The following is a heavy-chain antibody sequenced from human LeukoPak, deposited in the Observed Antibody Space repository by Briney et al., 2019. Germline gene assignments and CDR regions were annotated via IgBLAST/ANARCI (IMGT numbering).Heavy chain of an antibody. J-gene: IGHJ6*03. CDR2: IYVTGN. CDR3: AKHSGGGIEDMDV. Sequence: PSETLSLTCTVSGGSIGTYYWSWVRQSPGEGLEWIGYIYVTGNRYNPYLQSRVTISVDTSRNQFFLKMSSVTAGDTAVYYCAKHSGGGIEDMDVWGKGTKVTVSS. V-gene: IGHV4-59*08. D-gene: IGHD3-16*01. CDR1: GGSIGTYY.